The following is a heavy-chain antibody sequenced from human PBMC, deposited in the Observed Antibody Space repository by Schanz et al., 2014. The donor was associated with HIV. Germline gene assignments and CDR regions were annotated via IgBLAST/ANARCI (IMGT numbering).Heavy chain of an antibody. CDR2: IKLDGSEK. CDR3: ARDYHWNWFDP. V-gene: IGHV3-7*01. CDR1: GFTFKTYW. D-gene: IGHD1-20*01. Sequence: QLLESGGGLVQPGGSLRLSCAGSGFTFKTYWMSWVRQAPGKGLEWLANIKLDGSEKYYVDSVKGRFTISRDNTKNSLYLQMNSLRAEDTAVYYCARDYHWNWFDPWGQGTLVTVSS. J-gene: IGHJ5*02.